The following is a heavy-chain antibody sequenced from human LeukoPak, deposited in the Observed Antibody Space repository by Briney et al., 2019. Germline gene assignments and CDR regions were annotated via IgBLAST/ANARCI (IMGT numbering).Heavy chain of an antibody. CDR1: GGSISSSAYH. CDR2: FYYSGRT. Sequence: SETLSLTCTVSGGSISSSAYHWGWIRQPPGKGLEWIGGFYYSGRTYYNLSLKSRVTISVDTSKNQFSLNLSSVIATDTAVYYCARSPRVATILGPAYVFDLWGQGTLVPVSS. V-gene: IGHV4-39*01. CDR3: ARSPRVATILGPAYVFDL. D-gene: IGHD5-12*01. J-gene: IGHJ3*01.